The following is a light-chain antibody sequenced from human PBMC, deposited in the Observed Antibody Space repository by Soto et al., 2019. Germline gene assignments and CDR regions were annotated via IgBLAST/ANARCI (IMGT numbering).Light chain of an antibody. Sequence: EVVMTQSPATLSLSPGERATLSCRASQSVSSDLAWYQQKPGQAPRLLIYGASTRATDIPARFSGGGSGTEFTLTISSLQSEDFAIYYCQQYNDWPQITFGPGTRVDFK. CDR1: QSVSSD. CDR2: GAS. J-gene: IGKJ3*01. CDR3: QQYNDWPQIT. V-gene: IGKV3-15*01.